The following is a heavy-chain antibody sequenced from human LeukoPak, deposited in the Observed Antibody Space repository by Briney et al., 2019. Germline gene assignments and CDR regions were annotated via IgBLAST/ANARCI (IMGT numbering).Heavy chain of an antibody. CDR1: GDPISGYSNYK. D-gene: IGHD6-13*01. Sequence: SETLSVTCSVSGDPISGYSNYKWSWIRQPPGKGLEWIGYIYYHGSTNYNPSLKGRVTFSVDASKNQFSLKLTSVTAADTAVYYCAREYSAFDYWGQGSLVTLSS. CDR2: IYYHGST. CDR3: AREYSAFDY. J-gene: IGHJ4*02. V-gene: IGHV4-61*01.